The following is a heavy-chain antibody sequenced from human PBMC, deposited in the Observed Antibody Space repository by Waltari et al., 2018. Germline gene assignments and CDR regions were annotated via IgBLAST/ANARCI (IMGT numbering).Heavy chain of an antibody. J-gene: IGHJ4*02. CDR1: GFTVSSTY. Sequence: EVQLVETGGGLIQPGGSLRLSCDASGFTVSSTYMSWVRQAPGKGLEWVSVMYSGGSTYYADSVKGRFTISRDNSKNTLYLQMNSLRAEDTAVYYCARDFGGVKRDWGQGTLVTVSS. V-gene: IGHV3-53*02. CDR2: MYSGGST. CDR3: ARDFGGVKRD. D-gene: IGHD3-16*01.